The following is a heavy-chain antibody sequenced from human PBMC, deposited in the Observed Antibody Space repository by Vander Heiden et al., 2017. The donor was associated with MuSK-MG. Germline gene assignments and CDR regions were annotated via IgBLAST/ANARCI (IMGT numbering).Heavy chain of an antibody. J-gene: IGHJ4*02. V-gene: IGHV3-7*01. CDR3: ARDQRGGYYID. D-gene: IGHD1-26*01. CDR1: GFTFGHFW. CDR2: IKQDGSEK. Sequence: EVQMVESGGGLVQPGGSLRLSCADSGFTFGHFWMSWVRQAPGKGLEWVANIKQDGSEKDEGDSVKGRFTISRDNAKNSLYLKMNSMRAEDTAVYYCARDQRGGYYIDWGQGNLVTVS.